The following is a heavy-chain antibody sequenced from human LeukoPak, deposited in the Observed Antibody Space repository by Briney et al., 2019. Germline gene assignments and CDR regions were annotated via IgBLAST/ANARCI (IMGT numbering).Heavy chain of an antibody. CDR1: GFTFSSYG. J-gene: IGHJ4*02. D-gene: IGHD3-16*01. Sequence: GGSLRLSCAASGFTFSSYGMHWVRQAPGKGLEWVAVIWYDGSNKYYADSVKGRFTISRDNSKNTLYLQMNSLRAEDTAVYYCARDLLEDYIWGSYSSGYFDYWGQGTLVTVSS. CDR3: ARDLLEDYIWGSYSSGYFDY. V-gene: IGHV3-33*01. CDR2: IWYDGSNK.